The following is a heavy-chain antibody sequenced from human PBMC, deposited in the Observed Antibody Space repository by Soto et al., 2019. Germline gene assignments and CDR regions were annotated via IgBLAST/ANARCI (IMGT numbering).Heavy chain of an antibody. J-gene: IGHJ3*01. CDR2: IYYSGST. CDR1: GYSISSGYY. V-gene: IGHV4-61*01. Sequence: SETLSLTCAVSGYSISSGYYWSWIRQPPGKGLEWIGYIYYSGSTNYNPSLKSRVTLSVDTSKNQFSLKLASLTAADTAVYYCARGSGGLDAFDVWGQGTMVTVSS. CDR3: ARGSGGLDAFDV.